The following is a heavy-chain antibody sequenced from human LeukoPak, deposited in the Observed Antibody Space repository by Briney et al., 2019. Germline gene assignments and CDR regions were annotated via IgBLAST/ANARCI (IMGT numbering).Heavy chain of an antibody. D-gene: IGHD3-3*01. CDR2: ISTYYGNT. CDR1: GYTFTSYG. CDR3: ARMTMSGVATPYDY. V-gene: IGHV1-18*01. Sequence: ASVKVSCKASGYTFTSYGISWVRQAPGQGLEWMGWISTYYGNTKYAQRFQGRVTMTTDTSTTTAYMEVRSLRYDDTAVYYCARMTMSGVATPYDYWGQGALVTVSS. J-gene: IGHJ4*02.